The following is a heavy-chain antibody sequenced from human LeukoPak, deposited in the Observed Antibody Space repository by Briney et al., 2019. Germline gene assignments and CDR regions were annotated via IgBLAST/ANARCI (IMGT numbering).Heavy chain of an antibody. D-gene: IGHD3-10*01. CDR3: AARSGSGSLGY. CDR2: IYASGST. Sequence: PSETLSLTCTVSGGSITSYYWSWIRQPAGKGLEWIGRIYASGSTNYNPSLKSRVTMSVDTSNNQFSLKLSSVTAADTAVYYCAARSGSGSLGYWGQGTLVTVSS. V-gene: IGHV4-4*07. J-gene: IGHJ4*02. CDR1: GGSITSYY.